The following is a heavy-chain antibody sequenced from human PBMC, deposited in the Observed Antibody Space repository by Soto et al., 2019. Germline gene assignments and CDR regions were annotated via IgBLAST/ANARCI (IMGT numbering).Heavy chain of an antibody. D-gene: IGHD3-3*01. CDR3: ARVGLFWSGYYTTDFYYMDV. CDR1: GFTFSSYW. CDR2: IKQDGSEK. J-gene: IGHJ6*03. Sequence: GGSLRLSCAASGFTFSSYWMIWVRQAPGKGPEWVANIKQDGSEKYYVDSVKGRFTISRDNAKNSLYLQLKSLGAEDTAVYYCARVGLFWSGYYTTDFYYMDVWGKGATVTVSS. V-gene: IGHV3-7*01.